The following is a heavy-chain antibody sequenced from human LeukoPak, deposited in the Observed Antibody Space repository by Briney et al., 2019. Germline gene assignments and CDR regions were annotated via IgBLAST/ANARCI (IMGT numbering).Heavy chain of an antibody. J-gene: IGHJ2*01. CDR3: ARLGLGGYGGYWYFDL. CDR2: ISYSGST. V-gene: IGHV4-59*08. CDR1: GGSISSCY. Sequence: SETLSLTCTVSGGSISSCYWSWIRQPPGKGLEWIGYISYSGSTNYNPSLKSRLTISVDTSKNQFSLKLISVTAADTAVYYCARLGLGGYGGYWYFDLWGRGTLVTVSS. D-gene: IGHD5-12*01.